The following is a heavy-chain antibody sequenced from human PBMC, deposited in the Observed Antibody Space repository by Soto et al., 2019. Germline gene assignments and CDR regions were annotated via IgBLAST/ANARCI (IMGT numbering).Heavy chain of an antibody. CDR2: INPNSGGT. CDR1: GYTFTGYY. J-gene: IGHJ6*02. D-gene: IGHD6-6*01. CDR3: ARVPIITGSSSSNYYYYDMDV. Sequence: ASVKVSCKASGYTFTGYYMHWVRQAPGQGLEWMGWINPNSGGTNYAQKFQGWVTMTRDTSISTAYMELSRLRSDDTAVYYCARVPIITGSSSSNYYYYDMDVSGQGTTVTVSS. V-gene: IGHV1-2*04.